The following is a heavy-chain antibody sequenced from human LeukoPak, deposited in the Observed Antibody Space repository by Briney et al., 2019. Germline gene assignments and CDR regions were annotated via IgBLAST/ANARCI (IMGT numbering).Heavy chain of an antibody. CDR3: ARDGLSSTSWVPHGLFDP. CDR2: IIPIFGTA. J-gene: IGHJ5*02. CDR1: GGTFSSYA. V-gene: IGHV1-69*13. Sequence: SVKVSCKASGGTFSSYAISWVRQAPGQGLEWMGGIIPIFGTANYAQKFQGRVTITADESTSTAYMELSSLRSEDTAVYYCARDGLSSTSWVPHGLFDPWGQGTLVTVSS. D-gene: IGHD2-2*01.